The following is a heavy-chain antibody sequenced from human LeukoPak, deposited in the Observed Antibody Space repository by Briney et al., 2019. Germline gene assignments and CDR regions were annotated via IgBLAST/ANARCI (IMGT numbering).Heavy chain of an antibody. Sequence: PGGSLRLSCAASGFTFSSYSMNWVRQAPGKGLEWVSYISSSSSTIYYADSVKGRFTISRDNAKNSLYLQMNSLRAEDTAVYYCARAISGSRAYYFDFWGQGTLVTVSS. CDR3: ARAISGSRAYYFDF. D-gene: IGHD1-26*01. V-gene: IGHV3-48*01. CDR1: GFTFSSYS. CDR2: ISSSSSTI. J-gene: IGHJ4*02.